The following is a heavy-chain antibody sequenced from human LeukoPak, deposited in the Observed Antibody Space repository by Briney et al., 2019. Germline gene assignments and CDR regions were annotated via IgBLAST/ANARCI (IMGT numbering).Heavy chain of an antibody. J-gene: IGHJ4*02. Sequence: AGGSLRLSCAASGFTFSSYAMSWVRQAPGKGLEWVSAISGSGGSTYYADSVKGRFTISRDNSKNTLYLQMNSLRAEDTAVYYCAKRQWLVPGRHEVDWGQGTLVTVSS. D-gene: IGHD6-19*01. V-gene: IGHV3-23*01. CDR1: GFTFSSYA. CDR2: ISGSGGST. CDR3: AKRQWLVPGRHEVD.